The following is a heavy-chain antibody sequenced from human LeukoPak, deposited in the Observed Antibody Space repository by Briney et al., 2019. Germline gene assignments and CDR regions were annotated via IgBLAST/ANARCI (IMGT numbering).Heavy chain of an antibody. CDR2: IIPILGIA. CDR1: GGTFISYA. D-gene: IGHD3-22*01. CDR3: ASPSHYYDSSGYYPFDY. J-gene: IGHJ4*02. Sequence: SVTVSCKASGGTFISYAISWVRQAPGQGLEWMGRIIPILGIANYAQKFQGRVTITADKSTSTAYMELSSLRSEDTAVYYCASPSHYYDSSGYYPFDYWGQGTLVTVSS. V-gene: IGHV1-69*04.